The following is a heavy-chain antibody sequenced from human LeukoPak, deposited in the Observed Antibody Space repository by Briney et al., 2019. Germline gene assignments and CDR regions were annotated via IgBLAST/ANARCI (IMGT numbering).Heavy chain of an antibody. CDR2: VYPGDSDT. CDR1: GSTFTNYY. V-gene: IGHV5-51*01. Sequence: GESLKISCNGPGSTFTNYYIASVRQMPGKGLEWMGIVYPGDSDTRYSPSFQGQVTISADKSISTAYLQWSSLKASDTAMYYCARVVADNWFDPWGQGTLVTVSS. CDR3: ARVVADNWFDP. J-gene: IGHJ5*02. D-gene: IGHD2-15*01.